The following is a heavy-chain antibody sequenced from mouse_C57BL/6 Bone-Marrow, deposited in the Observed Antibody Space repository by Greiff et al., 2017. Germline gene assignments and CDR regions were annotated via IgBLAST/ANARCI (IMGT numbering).Heavy chain of an antibody. D-gene: IGHD2-4*01. CDR3: TRWMITTGDNYAMDY. CDR1: GYTFTDYD. CDR2: IDPEPGGT. J-gene: IGHJ4*01. Sequence: QVQLKESGAELVRPGASVTLSCKASGYTFTDYDMHWVKQTPVHGLEWIGAIDPEPGGTAYNQKFKGKAILTADKSSSTAYMELRSLTAKDSAIYYCTRWMITTGDNYAMDYWGQGTSVTVSS. V-gene: IGHV1-15*01.